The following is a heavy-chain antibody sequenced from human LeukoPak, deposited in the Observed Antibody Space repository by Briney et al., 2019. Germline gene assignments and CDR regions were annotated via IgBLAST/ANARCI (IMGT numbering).Heavy chain of an antibody. CDR1: GFTFGTYG. CDR3: ARELVSLGTGYFDL. J-gene: IGHJ2*01. V-gene: IGHV3-23*01. Sequence: GGSLRLSCEASGFTFGTYGMTWVRQAPGKGLEWVSDNTGSPTWTYYADSVRGRFTISRDNSKNPLHLQMNNLTADDTAIYYCARELVSLGTGYFDLWGRGTLVTVSS. CDR2: NTGSPTWT. D-gene: IGHD7-27*01.